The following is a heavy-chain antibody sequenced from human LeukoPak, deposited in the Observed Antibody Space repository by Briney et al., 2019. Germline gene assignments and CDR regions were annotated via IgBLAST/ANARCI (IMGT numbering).Heavy chain of an antibody. CDR1: GYKLTNNW. D-gene: IGHD6-13*01. CDR2: IYPGYSDA. J-gene: IGHJ5*02. Sequence: GESLKISCKISGYKLTNNWIGRVRQVPGKGLEWMGLIYPGYSDAKYSPSFQGQVTLSVDASISTAYLQLSGLRASDTAIYYCVRFALTSSLDHWGQGTLVTVSS. V-gene: IGHV5-51*01. CDR3: VRFALTSSLDH.